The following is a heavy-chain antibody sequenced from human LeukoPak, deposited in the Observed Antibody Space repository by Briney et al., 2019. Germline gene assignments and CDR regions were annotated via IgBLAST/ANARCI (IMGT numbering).Heavy chain of an antibody. Sequence: SQTLSLTCAVSGGSISSGDYYCSWIRQHAGKGLEWIGYIYYTGSTYYNPSLRSRVTISIDTSKNQFSLKLTSVTAADTAVYYCATRYDSRGYYQTWGQGMLVTVSS. CDR3: ATRYDSRGYYQT. J-gene: IGHJ4*02. D-gene: IGHD3-22*01. CDR2: IYYTGST. CDR1: GGSISSGDYY. V-gene: IGHV4-31*11.